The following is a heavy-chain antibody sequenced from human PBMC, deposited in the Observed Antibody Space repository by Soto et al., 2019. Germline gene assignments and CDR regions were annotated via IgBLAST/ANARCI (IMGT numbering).Heavy chain of an antibody. V-gene: IGHV4-34*01. CDR1: GGSFSGYY. D-gene: IGHD3-16*01. CDR2: INHSGST. Sequence: QVQLQQWGAGLLKPSETLSLTCAVYGGSFSGYYWSWIRQPPGKGLEWIGEINHSGSTNYNPSLKDRVTISVDTSKNQFSLKLSSVTAADTAVYYCARGKGGEGAFDIWGQGTMVTVSS. J-gene: IGHJ3*02. CDR3: ARGKGGEGAFDI.